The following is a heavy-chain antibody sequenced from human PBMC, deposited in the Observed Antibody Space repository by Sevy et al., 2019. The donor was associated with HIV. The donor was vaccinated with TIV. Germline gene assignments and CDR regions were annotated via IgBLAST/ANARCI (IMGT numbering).Heavy chain of an antibody. J-gene: IGHJ4*02. D-gene: IGHD3-10*01. CDR1: GFIFSNFA. CDR2: ISRTGGNT. Sequence: GGSLRLSCAASGFIFSNFAMHWVRQAPGRGLEWMSRISRTGGNTEYGDSAKGRFTISRDNSKNTVYLQMKDLRAEDTALYYCVKEGRDDFNPYLDFWGQGILVTVSS. CDR3: VKEGRDDFNPYLDF. V-gene: IGHV3-23*01.